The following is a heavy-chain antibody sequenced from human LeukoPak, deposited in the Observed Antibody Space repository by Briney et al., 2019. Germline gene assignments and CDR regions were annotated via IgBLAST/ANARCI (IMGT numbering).Heavy chain of an antibody. V-gene: IGHV1-69*13. CDR1: GGTFSSYA. CDR2: IIPIFGTA. CDR3: ARVVVAATRYYYGMDV. Sequence: SVKVSCKASGGTFSSYAISWVRQAPGQGLEWMGGIIPIFGTANYAQKFQGRVTITADESTSTAYMELSSLRSEDTAVYYCARVVVAATRYYYGMDVWGQGTTVTVSS. J-gene: IGHJ6*02. D-gene: IGHD2-15*01.